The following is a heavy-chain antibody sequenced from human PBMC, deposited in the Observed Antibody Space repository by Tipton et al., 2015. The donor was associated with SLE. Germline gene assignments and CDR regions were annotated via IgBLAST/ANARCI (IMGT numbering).Heavy chain of an antibody. Sequence: TLSLTCTVSGGSISSSNYYWGWIRQPPGKGLEWIGSIFYSGNTFYNSSLKSRVTISVDTSKNQFSLKLSSVTAADTAVYYCAEGDYYYYGMDVWGQGTTVTVSS. J-gene: IGHJ6*02. CDR3: AEGDYYYYGMDV. CDR1: GGSISSSNYY. V-gene: IGHV4-39*01. D-gene: IGHD3-16*01. CDR2: IFYSGNT.